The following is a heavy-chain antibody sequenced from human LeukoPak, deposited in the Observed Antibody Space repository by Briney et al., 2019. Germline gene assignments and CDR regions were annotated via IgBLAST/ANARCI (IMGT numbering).Heavy chain of an antibody. Sequence: GGSLRLSCAPSGFTFSSYAMSWVRQAPGKGLEWVAAISASGGSTYYADSVKGRFTISRDNSKNTLYLRMNSLRAEDTAVYYCAKDQYYYGSGSSFFDYWGQGTLVTVSS. D-gene: IGHD3-10*01. CDR3: AKDQYYYGSGSSFFDY. J-gene: IGHJ4*02. CDR2: ISASGGST. V-gene: IGHV3-23*01. CDR1: GFTFSSYA.